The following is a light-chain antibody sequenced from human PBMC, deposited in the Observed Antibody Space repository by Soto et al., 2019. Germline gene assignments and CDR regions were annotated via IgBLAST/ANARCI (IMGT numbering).Light chain of an antibody. J-gene: IGKJ1*01. CDR2: GAS. Sequence: EIVFTQSPCTLSLSPLERSTLSCRASQSVSSFLAWYQQRPGQAPSLLIYGASSRATGIPDRFSGSGSGTDFTLTISRLEPEDFALYYCQQYRTSPWTFGQGTKVDIK. CDR3: QQYRTSPWT. V-gene: IGKV3-20*01. CDR1: QSVSSF.